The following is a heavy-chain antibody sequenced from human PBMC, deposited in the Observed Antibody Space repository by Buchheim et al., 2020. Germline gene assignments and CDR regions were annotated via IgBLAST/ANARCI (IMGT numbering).Heavy chain of an antibody. D-gene: IGHD2-2*01. CDR2: IYYSGST. Sequence: QVQLQESGPGLVKPSETLSLTCTVSGGSISRYYWSWIRQPPGKGLEWIGYIYYSGSTNYNPSLKSRVTISVDTSKNQFSLKLSSVTAADTAVYYCARAFVVVPAAIWFDPWGQGTL. CDR1: GGSISRYY. J-gene: IGHJ5*02. V-gene: IGHV4-59*01. CDR3: ARAFVVVPAAIWFDP.